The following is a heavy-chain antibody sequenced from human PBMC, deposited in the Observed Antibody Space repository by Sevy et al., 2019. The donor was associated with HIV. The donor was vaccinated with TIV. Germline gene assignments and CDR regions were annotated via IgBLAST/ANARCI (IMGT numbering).Heavy chain of an antibody. V-gene: IGHV3-23*01. D-gene: IGHD3-3*01. Sequence: GGSLRLSCAASGFTFTDYAMSWVRQAPGKGLEWISTITNTGGDTYYADSVRGRFTISRDNSKNTLHLQMNSLRAEDSADYYCAKDKAFRFLDYLPSNYYFDYWGQGTLVTVSS. CDR3: AKDKAFRFLDYLPSNYYFDY. CDR2: ITNTGGDT. CDR1: GFTFTDYA. J-gene: IGHJ4*02.